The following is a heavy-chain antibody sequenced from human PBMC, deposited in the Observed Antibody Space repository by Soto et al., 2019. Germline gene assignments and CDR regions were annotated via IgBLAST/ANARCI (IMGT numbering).Heavy chain of an antibody. V-gene: IGHV3-23*01. CDR2: VSTGGNRT. J-gene: IGHJ6*03. CDR3: AKLGGYYSYYYYMDV. Sequence: GVSLRLSCAASGLTFATYGMTWVRQAPGKGLEWVSAVSTGGNRTYYADSVKGRFTISRDNSKNTLYLQMNSLRAEDTAVYYCAKLGGYYSYYYYMDVWGKGTTVTVS. D-gene: IGHD2-15*01. CDR1: GLTFATYG.